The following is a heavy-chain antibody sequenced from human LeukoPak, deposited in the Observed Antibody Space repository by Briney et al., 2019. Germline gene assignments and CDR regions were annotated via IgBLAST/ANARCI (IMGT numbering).Heavy chain of an antibody. CDR2: LYSGSDT. Sequence: PGGSLRLSCAASGFTVSTNYMNGVRQAPGKGLEWVSILYSGSDTYYADSVKGRFTISRDSSKNILFLQMNNLRAEDTAVYYCARVGDHFHWYLDLWGRGTLVTVSS. V-gene: IGHV3-53*01. D-gene: IGHD3-10*01. J-gene: IGHJ2*01. CDR3: ARVGDHFHWYLDL. CDR1: GFTVSTNY.